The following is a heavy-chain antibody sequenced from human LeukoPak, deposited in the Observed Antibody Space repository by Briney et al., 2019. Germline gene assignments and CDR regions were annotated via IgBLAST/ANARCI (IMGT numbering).Heavy chain of an antibody. CDR3: ASPGSVDTAMVGNY. CDR1: GGTFSSYA. CDR2: IIPILGIA. V-gene: IGHV1-69*04. D-gene: IGHD5-18*01. Sequence: KVSCKASGGTFSSYAISWVRQAPGQGLEWMGRIIPILGIANYAQKFQGRVTITADKSTSTAYMELSSLRSEDTAVYYCASPGSVDTAMVGNYWGQGTLVTVSS. J-gene: IGHJ4*02.